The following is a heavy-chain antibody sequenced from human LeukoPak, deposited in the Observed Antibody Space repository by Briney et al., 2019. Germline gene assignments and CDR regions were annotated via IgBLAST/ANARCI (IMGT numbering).Heavy chain of an antibody. J-gene: IGHJ4*01. CDR2: MNPNSGNT. V-gene: IGHV1-8*01. CDR3: AFRRLIAVAGVKSDY. CDR1: GYTFTSYD. Sequence: ASVKVSCKASGYTFTSYDINWVRQATGQGLEWMGWMNPNSGNTGYAQKFQGRVTMTRNTSISTAYMELSSLRSEDTAVYYCAFRRLIAVAGVKSDYWGQEPWSPSPQ. D-gene: IGHD6-19*01.